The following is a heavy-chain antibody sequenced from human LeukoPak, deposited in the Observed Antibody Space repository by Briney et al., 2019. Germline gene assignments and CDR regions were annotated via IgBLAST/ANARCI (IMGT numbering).Heavy chain of an antibody. J-gene: IGHJ3*02. CDR3: TGEANLLPGEAFDI. CDR2: IKARIDGGTT. D-gene: IGHD4/OR15-4a*01. Sequence: GGSLRLSCEVSGLTFSIAWMTWVRQAPGKGLEWVGRIKARIDGGTTDYGAPVKGRFTISRDDSKNTMYLHMNSLNTGDTAVYYCTGEANLLPGEAFDIWGQGTMVTVSS. V-gene: IGHV3-15*01. CDR1: GLTFSIAW.